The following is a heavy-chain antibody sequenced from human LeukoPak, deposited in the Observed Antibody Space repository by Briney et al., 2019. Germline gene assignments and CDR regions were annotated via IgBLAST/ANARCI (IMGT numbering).Heavy chain of an antibody. D-gene: IGHD6-13*01. CDR1: GGSISSGGYY. Sequence: SETLSLTCTVSGGSISSGGYYWSWIRQPPGKGLEWIGYIYHSGSTHYNPSLKSRVTISVDRSKNQFSLKLSSVTAADTAVYYCARGIAAAGTKTFDIWGQGXMVTVSS. V-gene: IGHV4-30-2*01. CDR3: ARGIAAAGTKTFDI. CDR2: IYHSGST. J-gene: IGHJ3*02.